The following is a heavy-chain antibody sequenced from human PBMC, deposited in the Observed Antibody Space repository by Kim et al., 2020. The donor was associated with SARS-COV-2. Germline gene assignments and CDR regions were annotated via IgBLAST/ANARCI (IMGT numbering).Heavy chain of an antibody. V-gene: IGHV1-46*01. Sequence: ASVKVSCKASGYTFTSYYMHWVRQAPGQGLEWMGIINPSGGSTSYAQKFQGRVTMTRDTSTSTVYMELSSLRSEDTAVYYCARALYYYDSSGYSYYFDYWGQGTLVTVSS. D-gene: IGHD3-22*01. CDR2: INPSGGST. CDR3: ARALYYYDSSGYSYYFDY. CDR1: GYTFTSYY. J-gene: IGHJ4*02.